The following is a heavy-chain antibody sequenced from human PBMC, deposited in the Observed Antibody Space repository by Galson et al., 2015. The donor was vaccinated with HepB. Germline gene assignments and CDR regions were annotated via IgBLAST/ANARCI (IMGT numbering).Heavy chain of an antibody. V-gene: IGHV5-51*01. CDR3: ARQLGRTGYWYHGMDV. CDR1: GYRFTTSW. Sequence: QSGAEVKKPGESLTISCEGSGYRFTTSWIAWVRQMPGKSLEWMGIIYPGDSETRYSPSCEGQVTISADKAISTTYLQWSSLKASDTAMYYCARQLGRTGYWYHGMDVWGQGTTVIVS. D-gene: IGHD1-1*01. CDR2: IYPGDSET. J-gene: IGHJ6*02.